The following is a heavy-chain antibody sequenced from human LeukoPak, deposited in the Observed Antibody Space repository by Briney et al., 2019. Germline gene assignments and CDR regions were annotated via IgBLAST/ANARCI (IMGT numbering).Heavy chain of an antibody. CDR1: GFTFDDYT. D-gene: IGHD1-26*01. CDR2: ISWDGGST. V-gene: IGHV3-43*01. J-gene: IGHJ4*02. CDR3: AKDKVVGATTYYFDY. Sequence: GGSLRLSCTASGFTFDDYTMHWVRQAPGKGLEWVSLISWDGGSTYYADSVKGRFTISRDNSKNSLYLQMNSLRTEDTALYYCAKDKVVGATTYYFDYWGQGTLVTVSS.